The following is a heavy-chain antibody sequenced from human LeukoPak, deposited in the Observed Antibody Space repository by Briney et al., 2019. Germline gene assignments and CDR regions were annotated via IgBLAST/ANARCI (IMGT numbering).Heavy chain of an antibody. CDR2: ISYDGSNK. D-gene: IGHD4-17*01. Sequence: PGGSLRLSCASSAFTFSSYAMHWVRQAPGKGLEWVAVISYDGSNKYYADSVKGRFTISRDNSKNTLYLQMNSLRAEDTAVYYCATTTVTTNDYGGQGTLVTVSS. J-gene: IGHJ4*02. V-gene: IGHV3-30-3*01. CDR3: ATTTVTTNDY. CDR1: AFTFSSYA.